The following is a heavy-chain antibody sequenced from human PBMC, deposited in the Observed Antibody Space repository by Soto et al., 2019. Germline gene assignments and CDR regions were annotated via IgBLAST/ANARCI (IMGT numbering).Heavy chain of an antibody. J-gene: IGHJ2*01. CDR1: GGSISNSSYF. D-gene: IGHD6-19*01. CDR3: GGVGWGGGGYFDL. CDR2: INYRGST. Sequence: QLQLQESGPGLVKPSETLSLTCTVSGGSISNSSYFWGWIRQPPGKGLEWIGSINYRGSTYYNSSLKGRVTLSGDPSQNPFPLELGSGAAADPAVYHWGGVGWGGGGYFDLWGRGTLVTVSS. V-gene: IGHV4-39*01.